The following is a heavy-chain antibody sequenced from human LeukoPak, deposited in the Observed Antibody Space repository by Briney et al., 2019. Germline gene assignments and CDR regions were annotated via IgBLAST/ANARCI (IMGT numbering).Heavy chain of an antibody. D-gene: IGHD3-10*01. Sequence: GGSLRLSCAASGFTFSSYGMHWVRQAPGKGLEWVAFIRYDGTYKYYADSVRGRFTISRDNSKNAVYLQMNSLRAEDTALYYCVQDRGEFDYWGQGTLVTVSS. CDR1: GFTFSSYG. J-gene: IGHJ4*02. CDR2: IRYDGTYK. CDR3: VQDRGEFDY. V-gene: IGHV3-30*02.